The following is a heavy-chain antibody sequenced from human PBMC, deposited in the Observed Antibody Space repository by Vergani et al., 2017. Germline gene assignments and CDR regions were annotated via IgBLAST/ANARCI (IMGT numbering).Heavy chain of an antibody. J-gene: IGHJ4*02. D-gene: IGHD3-16*01. CDR1: VCSIRVVISS. V-gene: IGHV4-61*02. CDR3: ARDSAGGGTVDS. CDR2: IYYIGRT. Sequence: QVQLQESGPGLVKPSQRLSLTCTFSVCSIRVVISSLSWVRQPAGKGLEWIGRIYYIGRTADNPSLESRVTIPVATSKTTFPLKLPSVTAADTAIYYCARDSAGGGTVDSWGQGTLVSVSS.